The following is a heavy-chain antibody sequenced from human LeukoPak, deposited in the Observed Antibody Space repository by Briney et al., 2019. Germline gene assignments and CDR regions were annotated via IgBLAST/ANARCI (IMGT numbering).Heavy chain of an antibody. D-gene: IGHD4-17*01. V-gene: IGHV4-59*08. Sequence: SETLSLTCTVSGGSISSYYWSWIRQPPGKGLEWIGYIYHSGSTNYNPSLKSRVTISVDTSKNQFSLKLSSVTAADTAVYYCARHIAVTTDFDYWGQGTLVTVSS. CDR1: GGSISSYY. J-gene: IGHJ4*02. CDR2: IYHSGST. CDR3: ARHIAVTTDFDY.